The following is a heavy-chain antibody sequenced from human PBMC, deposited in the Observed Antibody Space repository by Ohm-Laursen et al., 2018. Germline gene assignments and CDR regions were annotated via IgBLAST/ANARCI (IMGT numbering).Heavy chain of an antibody. J-gene: IGHJ4*02. CDR3: VRGANTGSYGPDF. V-gene: IGHV1-46*01. CDR2: INPADGGT. D-gene: IGHD1-26*01. Sequence: SVKVSCKASGYSFTRYYIHWVRQAPGEGLEWMGIINPADGGTSYDQKFQGRVTMTRDTSTSTVYMELSSLRSEDTAVYYCVRGANTGSYGPDFWGQGTLVTVSS. CDR1: GYSFTRYY.